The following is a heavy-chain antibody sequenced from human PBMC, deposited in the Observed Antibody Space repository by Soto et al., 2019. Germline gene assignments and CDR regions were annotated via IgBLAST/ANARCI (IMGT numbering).Heavy chain of an antibody. CDR3: ARGRNYYGSGSYLSY. D-gene: IGHD3-10*01. Sequence: SETLSLTCAVYGGSFSGYYWSWIRQPPGKGLEWIGEINHSGSTNYNPSLKSRVTISVDTSKNQFSLKLSSVTAADTAVYYCARGRNYYGSGSYLSYWGQGTLVTVSS. J-gene: IGHJ4*02. V-gene: IGHV4-34*01. CDR2: INHSGST. CDR1: GGSFSGYY.